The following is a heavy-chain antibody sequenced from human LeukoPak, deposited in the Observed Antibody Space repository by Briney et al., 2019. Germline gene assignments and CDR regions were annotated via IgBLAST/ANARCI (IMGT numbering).Heavy chain of an antibody. Sequence: GESLKISCKGSGYSFTNYWIGWVRQMPGKGLEWMGIIFPGDSDTRYSPSFQGQVTISADKSISTAYLQWSSLKASDTAMYYCARQSLSYYYGSGSYRHYYYYYMDVWGKGTTVTVSS. CDR3: ARQSLSYYYGSGSYRHYYYYYMDV. D-gene: IGHD3-10*01. CDR1: GYSFTNYW. CDR2: IFPGDSDT. J-gene: IGHJ6*03. V-gene: IGHV5-51*01.